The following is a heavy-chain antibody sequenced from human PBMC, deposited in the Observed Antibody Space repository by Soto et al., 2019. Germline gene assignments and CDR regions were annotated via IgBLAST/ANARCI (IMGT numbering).Heavy chain of an antibody. CDR1: GFSLSTSGVG. D-gene: IGHD6-13*01. V-gene: IGHV2-5*02. CDR3: AAASGTGVWGIFDY. Sequence: QITLKESGPTLVKPTQTLTLTCTFSGFSLSTSGVGVGWIRQPPGKALEWLALIYWDDDKRYSPSLKSRLTITKDTSKNQVVLTMTNMDPVDTATYYCAAASGTGVWGIFDYWGQGTLVTVSS. CDR2: IYWDDDK. J-gene: IGHJ4*02.